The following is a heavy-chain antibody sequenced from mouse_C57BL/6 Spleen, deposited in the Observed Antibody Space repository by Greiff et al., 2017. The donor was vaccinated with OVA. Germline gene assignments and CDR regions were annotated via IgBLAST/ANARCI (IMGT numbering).Heavy chain of an antibody. V-gene: IGHV1-82*01. D-gene: IGHD2-12*01. CDR1: GYAFSSSW. J-gene: IGHJ2*01. CDR2: IYPGDGDT. Sequence: QVQLQQSGPELVKPGASVKISCKASGYAFSSSWMNWVKQRPGKGLEWIGRIYPGDGDTNYNGKFKGKATLTADKSSSTAYMQLSSLTSEDSAVYFCARAYYSYFDCWGQGTTLTVAS. CDR3: ARAYYSYFDC.